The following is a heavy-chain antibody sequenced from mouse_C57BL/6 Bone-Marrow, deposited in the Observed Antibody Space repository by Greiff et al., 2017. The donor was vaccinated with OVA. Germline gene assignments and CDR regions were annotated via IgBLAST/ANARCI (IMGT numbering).Heavy chain of an antibody. CDR3: ARRLPYYCDY. CDR2: INPYNGGT. Sequence: EVKLQQSGPVLVKPGASVKMSCKASGYTFTDYYMNWVKQSHGKSLEWIGVINPYNGGTSYNQKFKGKATLTVDKSSSTAYMELNSLTSEDSAVYYCARRLPYYCDYWGQGTTLTVSS. D-gene: IGHD2-4*01. J-gene: IGHJ2*01. CDR1: GYTFTDYY. V-gene: IGHV1-19*01.